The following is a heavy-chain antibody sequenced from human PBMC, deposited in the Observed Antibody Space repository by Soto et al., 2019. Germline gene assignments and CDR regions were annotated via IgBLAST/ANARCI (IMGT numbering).Heavy chain of an antibody. D-gene: IGHD3-10*01. CDR2: ISAYNGNT. CDR3: ARVSPRQGFGESDP. J-gene: IGHJ5*02. CDR1: GYTFTSYG. Sequence: ASVKVSCKASGYTFTSYGISWVRQAPGQGLEWMGWISAYNGNTNYAQKLQGRVTMTTDTSTSTAYMEVRSLRSDDTAVYYCARVSPRQGFGESDPWGQGTLVTVSS. V-gene: IGHV1-18*04.